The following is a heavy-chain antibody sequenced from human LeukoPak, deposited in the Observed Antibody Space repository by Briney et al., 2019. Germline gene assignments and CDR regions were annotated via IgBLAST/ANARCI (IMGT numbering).Heavy chain of an antibody. CDR1: GFTFDDYG. J-gene: IGHJ4*02. CDR2: INWNGGST. D-gene: IGHD3/OR15-3a*01. V-gene: IGHV3-20*04. CDR3: ARDLTGYYTGGSSY. Sequence: GGSLRLSCAASGFTFDDYGMSWVRQAPGKGLEWVSGINWNGGSTGYADSVKGRFTISRDNAKNSLYLQMNSLRAEDTALYYCARDLTGYYTGGSSYWGQGTLVTVSS.